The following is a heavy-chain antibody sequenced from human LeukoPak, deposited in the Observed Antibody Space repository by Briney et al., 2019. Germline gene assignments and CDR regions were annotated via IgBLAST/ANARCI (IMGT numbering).Heavy chain of an antibody. CDR3: SRDLRGRDDY. D-gene: IGHD5-24*01. CDR1: GFTFSSYW. J-gene: IGHJ4*02. CDR2: INTGGSTT. Sequence: GGSLRLPCAASGFTFSSYWMHWVRQAPGKGLVWVSRINTGGSTTDYADSVKGRFTISRDNAKNTLYLQMNSLRAEDTAVYYCSRDLRGRDDYWGQGILVIVSS. V-gene: IGHV3-74*01.